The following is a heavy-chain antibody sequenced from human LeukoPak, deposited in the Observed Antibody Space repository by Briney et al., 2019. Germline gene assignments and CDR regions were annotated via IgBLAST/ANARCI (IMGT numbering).Heavy chain of an antibody. Sequence: SVKVSCKASGGTFSSYAISWVRQAPGQGLEWMGRIIPIFGIANYAQKFQGRVTTTADKSTSTAYMELSSLRSEDTAVHYCARVLRKGFWRDYYYYGMDVWGQGTTVTVSS. V-gene: IGHV1-69*04. CDR3: ARVLRKGFWRDYYYYGMDV. D-gene: IGHD3-3*01. CDR2: IIPIFGIA. CDR1: GGTFSSYA. J-gene: IGHJ6*02.